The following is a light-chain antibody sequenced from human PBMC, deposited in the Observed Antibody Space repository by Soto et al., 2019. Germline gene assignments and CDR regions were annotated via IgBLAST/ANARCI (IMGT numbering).Light chain of an antibody. CDR3: QQYGSASYT. Sequence: EIVLTQSPGTLSLSPGERATLSCRASQSISSSYLAWYQQKPGQAPRLLIYAASSRATGIPDRFSGRGSGTDFTLTISRLEPEDFAVYYCQQYGSASYTFGQGTQLEIK. V-gene: IGKV3-20*01. J-gene: IGKJ2*01. CDR2: AAS. CDR1: QSISSSY.